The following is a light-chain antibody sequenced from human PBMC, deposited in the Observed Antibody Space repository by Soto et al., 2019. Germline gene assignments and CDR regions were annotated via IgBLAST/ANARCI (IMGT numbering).Light chain of an antibody. CDR3: GTWDTSLIAGV. J-gene: IGLJ3*02. V-gene: IGLV1-51*01. CDR2: DNN. CDR1: SSNIGNSY. Sequence: QSVLTQPPSVSAAPGQKVTISCSGTSSNIGNSYVSWYQLLPGTAPKLLIYDNNKRPSGIPDRFSGSKSGTSATLGITGLQTGDEADYYCGTWDTSLIAGVFGGGTKLTVL.